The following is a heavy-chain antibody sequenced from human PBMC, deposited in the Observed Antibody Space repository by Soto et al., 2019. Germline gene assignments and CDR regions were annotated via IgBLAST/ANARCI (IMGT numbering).Heavy chain of an antibody. Sequence: EVRLEEAGGGFVQPGGSLRVSCSGSGFIFSSFWMHWVRQGPGKGLEWVSRINGDGASLAYADSVKGRFSISRDNVKNPLHLQMNSLGAADTAVYFCAREGSLGLDVWGRGTTVTVSS. V-gene: IGHV3-74*03. CDR3: AREGSLGLDV. CDR2: INGDGASL. CDR1: GFIFSSFW. J-gene: IGHJ6*02. D-gene: IGHD3-10*01.